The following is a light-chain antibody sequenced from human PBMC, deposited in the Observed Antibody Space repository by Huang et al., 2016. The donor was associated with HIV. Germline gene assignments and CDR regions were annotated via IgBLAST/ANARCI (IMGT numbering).Light chain of an antibody. V-gene: IGKV4-1*01. J-gene: IGKJ1*01. Sequence: DIVLTQSPDSLSASLGERATINCRSSQSVLSSSNNKNDLAWYQHKLGRPPKLLIHWAAAREFGVPDLFSGSGSGTDFTLTISSLQAEDVAVYYCQQYFSAPWTFGQGTKVEIK. CDR1: QSVLSSSNNKND. CDR3: QQYFSAPWT. CDR2: WAA.